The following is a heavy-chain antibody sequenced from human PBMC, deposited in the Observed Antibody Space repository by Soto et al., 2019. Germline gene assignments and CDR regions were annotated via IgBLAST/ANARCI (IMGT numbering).Heavy chain of an antibody. CDR2: IYHSGST. V-gene: IGHV4-30-2*01. Sequence: QLQLQESGSRLVKPSQTLSLTCAVSGGSISSGGYSWSWIRQPPGKGREWIGDIYHSGSTHYNPSRKSPVTISEARCKNQLSLKLSNVTAADTAVYHRAARGGLPPYSWGQGTLVTVSS. CDR3: AARGGLPPYS. D-gene: IGHD3-10*01. J-gene: IGHJ4*02. CDR1: GGSISSGGYS.